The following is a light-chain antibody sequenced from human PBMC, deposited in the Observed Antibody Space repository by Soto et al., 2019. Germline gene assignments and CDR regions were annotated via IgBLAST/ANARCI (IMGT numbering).Light chain of an antibody. Sequence: EIVMTQSPATLSVSPGERATLSCRASQSVSSSYLTWYQQKPGQAPRLLIYGASTRATGIPARFSGSGSGTDFTLTISSLQPEDVATYYCQKYNSALWTFGQGTKVDNK. CDR2: GAS. J-gene: IGKJ1*01. CDR1: QSVSSSY. V-gene: IGKV3D-15*01. CDR3: QKYNSALWT.